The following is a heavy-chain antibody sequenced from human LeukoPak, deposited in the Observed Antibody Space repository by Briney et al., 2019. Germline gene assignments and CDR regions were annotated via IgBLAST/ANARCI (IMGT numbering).Heavy chain of an antibody. J-gene: IGHJ5*02. D-gene: IGHD4/OR15-4a*01. CDR1: GGSISSYY. Sequence: PSETLSLTCTVSGGSISSYYWSWIRQPAGKGLEWIGRIYTSGSTTYNPSLKSRVTMSLDTSKNEFYLELSSVTAADTAIYFCSRGGANDLWGQGTLVTVSS. V-gene: IGHV4-4*07. CDR2: IYTSGST. CDR3: SRGGANDL.